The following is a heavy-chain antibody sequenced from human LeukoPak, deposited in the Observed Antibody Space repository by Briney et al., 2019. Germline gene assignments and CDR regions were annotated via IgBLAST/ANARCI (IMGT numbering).Heavy chain of an antibody. CDR1: GGSISSGGYY. J-gene: IGHJ5*02. D-gene: IGHD3-3*01. V-gene: IGHV4-31*03. CDR3: ARGSTIFGVVIIPVPRFDP. Sequence: SETLSLTCTVSGGSISSGGYYWSWIRQHPGKGLERIGYIYYSGSTYYNPSLKSRVTISVDTSKNQFSLKLSSVTAADTAVYYCARGSTIFGVVIIPVPRFDPWGQGTLVTVSS. CDR2: IYYSGST.